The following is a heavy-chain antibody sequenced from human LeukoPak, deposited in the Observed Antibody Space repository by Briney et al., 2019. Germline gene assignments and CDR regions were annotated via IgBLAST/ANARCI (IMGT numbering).Heavy chain of an antibody. CDR1: GFTFSSYS. J-gene: IGHJ3*02. V-gene: IGHV3-21*06. D-gene: IGHD1-1*01. CDR2: ISSSSSYI. CDR3: ARANWNMDAFDI. Sequence: GGPLRLSCVASGFTFSSYSMNWVRQAPGKGLEWVSSISSSSSYIYYADSVKGRFTISRDNAKNSLYLQMNSLRAEDTAVYYCARANWNMDAFDIWGQGTMVTVSS.